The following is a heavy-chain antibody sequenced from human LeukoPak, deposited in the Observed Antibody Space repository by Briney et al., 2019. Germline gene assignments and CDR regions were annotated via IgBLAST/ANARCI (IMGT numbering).Heavy chain of an antibody. CDR2: IYYSGST. CDR1: GASISSSNYF. CDR3: ARTMVRGVIPKTSWFDP. J-gene: IGHJ5*02. V-gene: IGHV4-39*01. Sequence: SETLSLTCTVSGASISSSNYFWAWIRQPPGKGLEWIGSIYYSGSTYCNPSLKSRVTISVDTSKNQLFLKLSFVTAADTAVYYCARTMVRGVIPKTSWFDPWGQGTLVTVSS. D-gene: IGHD3-10*01.